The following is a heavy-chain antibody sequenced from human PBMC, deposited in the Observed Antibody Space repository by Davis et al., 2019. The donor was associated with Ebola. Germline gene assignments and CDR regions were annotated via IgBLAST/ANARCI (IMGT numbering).Heavy chain of an antibody. CDR2: ISNSNT. CDR1: GFIFSDSY. D-gene: IGHD1-1*01. Sequence: GESLKISCAASGFIFSDSYMSWIRQAPGKGLELVSYISNSNTNYADSVKGRFTISRDNSKNTLYLQMNSLRAEDTAVYYCARATTPNRWGQGTLVTVSS. CDR3: ARATTPNR. V-gene: IGHV3-11*06. J-gene: IGHJ4*02.